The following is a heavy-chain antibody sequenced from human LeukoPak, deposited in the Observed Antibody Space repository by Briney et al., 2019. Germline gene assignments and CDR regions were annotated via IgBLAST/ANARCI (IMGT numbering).Heavy chain of an antibody. D-gene: IGHD6-19*01. V-gene: IGHV3-7*01. Sequence: GGSLRLSCAASGFTFSSYWMSWVRQAPGKGLEWVANIKQEGSEKYYVDSVKGRFTISRDNAKNSLYLQMNSLRAEDTAVYYCARAVAGISEYYFDYWGQGTLVTVSS. CDR3: ARAVAGISEYYFDY. CDR1: GFTFSSYW. CDR2: IKQEGSEK. J-gene: IGHJ4*02.